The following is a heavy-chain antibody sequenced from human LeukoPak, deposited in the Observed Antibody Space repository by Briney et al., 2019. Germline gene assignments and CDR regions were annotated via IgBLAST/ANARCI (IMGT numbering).Heavy chain of an antibody. D-gene: IGHD6-19*01. CDR1: GGSISSYY. CDR3: GAESERWLVRS. V-gene: IGHV4-59*01. Sequence: SETLSLTCTVSGGSISSYYWSWIRQPPGKGLEWIGYIYYSGSTNYNPSLKSRVTISIDTSKNQFSLKLSSVTAADTAVYYCGAESERWLVRSWGQGTLVTVSS. CDR2: IYYSGST. J-gene: IGHJ4*02.